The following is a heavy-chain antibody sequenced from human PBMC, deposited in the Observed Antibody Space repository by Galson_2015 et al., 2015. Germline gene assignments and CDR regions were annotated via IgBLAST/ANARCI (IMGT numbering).Heavy chain of an antibody. CDR2: IIPIFGTA. Sequence: SVKVSCKASGGTFSSYAISWVRQAPGQGLEWMGGIIPIFGTANYAQKFQGRVTITADESTSTAYMELSSLRSEDTAVYYCARVDYYGSGSRYYYYYMDVWGKGTTVTVSS. J-gene: IGHJ6*03. D-gene: IGHD3-10*01. CDR3: ARVDYYGSGSRYYYYYMDV. CDR1: GGTFSSYA. V-gene: IGHV1-69*13.